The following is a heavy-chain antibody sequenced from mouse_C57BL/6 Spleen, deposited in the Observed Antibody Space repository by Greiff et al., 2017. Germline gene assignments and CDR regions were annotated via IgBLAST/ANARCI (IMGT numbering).Heavy chain of an antibody. CDR1: GYTFTSYW. J-gene: IGHJ3*01. D-gene: IGHD3-2*02. CDR2: IDPSDSYT. Sequence: QVQLQQPGAELVMPGASVKLSCKASGYTFTSYWMHWVKQRPGQGLEWIGEIDPSDSYTNYNQKFKGKSTLTVDKSSSTAYMQLSSLTSEDSAVYYCARGDISGYGFAYWGQGTLVTVSA. CDR3: ARGDISGYGFAY. V-gene: IGHV1-69*01.